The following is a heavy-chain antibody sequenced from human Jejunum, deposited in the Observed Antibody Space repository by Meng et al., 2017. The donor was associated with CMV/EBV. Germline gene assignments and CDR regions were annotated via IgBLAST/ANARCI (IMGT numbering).Heavy chain of an antibody. CDR1: GFTFSSYA. Sequence: AASGFTFSSYALTWVRQAPGKGLEWVSTVSGSGHTTYYADSVKGRFTISRDNSKNTLFLQLNSLRAEDTAVYYCAKQGYSNDLDYWGQGTPVTVSS. V-gene: IGHV3-23*01. D-gene: IGHD4-11*01. J-gene: IGHJ4*02. CDR2: VSGSGHTT. CDR3: AKQGYSNDLDY.